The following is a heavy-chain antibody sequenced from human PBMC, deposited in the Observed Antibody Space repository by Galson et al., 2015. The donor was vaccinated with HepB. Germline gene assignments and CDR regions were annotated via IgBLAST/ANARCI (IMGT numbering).Heavy chain of an antibody. V-gene: IGHV3-30-3*01. D-gene: IGHD3-10*01. Sequence: SLRLSCAASGFTFSSYAMHWVRQAPGKGLEWVAVISYDGSNKYYADSVKGRFTISRDNSKNTLYLQMNSLRAEDTAVYYCAREPPTRFYYGSEADAFDIWGQGTMVTVSS. J-gene: IGHJ3*02. CDR3: AREPPTRFYYGSEADAFDI. CDR1: GFTFSSYA. CDR2: ISYDGSNK.